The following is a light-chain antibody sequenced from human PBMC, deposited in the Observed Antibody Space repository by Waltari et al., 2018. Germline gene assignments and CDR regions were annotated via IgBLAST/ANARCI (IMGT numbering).Light chain of an antibody. J-gene: IGKJ1*01. CDR2: GAS. CDR1: QSIRSN. Sequence: EIVMTQSPATLSVFPGERATLSCRASQSIRSNLAWYQHKPCQAPRLVIYGASTRATGIPARFSGSGSGTEYTLTISSLQSEDFAVYFCQQYDNWLGTFGQGTKVEIK. V-gene: IGKV3-15*01. CDR3: QQYDNWLGT.